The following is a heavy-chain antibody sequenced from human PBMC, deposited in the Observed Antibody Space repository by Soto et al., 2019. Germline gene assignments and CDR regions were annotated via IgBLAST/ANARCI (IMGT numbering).Heavy chain of an antibody. CDR1: GGSISSSNYY. CDR3: ARHYYATYYFYY. Sequence: QLQLQESGPRLVKPSETLSLTCTVSGGSISSSNYYWGWIRQPPGKGLEWIGSIYSSGSTYYIPSLKSRLTISVDTSKNQFSLKLTSVTAADTAVFYCARHYYATYYFYYWGQGTLVTVSS. D-gene: IGHD3-22*01. J-gene: IGHJ4*02. V-gene: IGHV4-39*01. CDR2: IYSSGST.